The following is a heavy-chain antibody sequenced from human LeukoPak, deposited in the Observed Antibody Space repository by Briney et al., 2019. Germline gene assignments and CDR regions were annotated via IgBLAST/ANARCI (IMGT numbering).Heavy chain of an antibody. CDR2: IDGSATDT. Sequence: GGSLRLSCAASGFTFSNYAMTWVRQAPGKGLEWVSSIDGSATDTYYGDSVKGRFTISRDNSKNTLYLQMNSLRAEDTAVYYCAKTRPLDSSSWSHGDYWGQGTLVTVSS. V-gene: IGHV3-23*01. J-gene: IGHJ4*02. D-gene: IGHD6-13*01. CDR3: AKTRPLDSSSWSHGDY. CDR1: GFTFSNYA.